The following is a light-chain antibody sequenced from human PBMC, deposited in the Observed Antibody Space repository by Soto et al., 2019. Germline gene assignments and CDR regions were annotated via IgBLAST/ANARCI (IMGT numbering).Light chain of an antibody. CDR1: QSITNY. CDR3: QQSYSTPYT. CDR2: AIS. V-gene: IGKV1-39*01. Sequence: DIQMTQSPSSLSASVGDRVTITCRASQSITNYLNWYQQKPGKAPKLLMYAISTLQSGVPSRFGGSGSGTEFTLTISSLQPDDFATYYCQQSYSTPYTVXQRTKLNIK. J-gene: IGKJ2*01.